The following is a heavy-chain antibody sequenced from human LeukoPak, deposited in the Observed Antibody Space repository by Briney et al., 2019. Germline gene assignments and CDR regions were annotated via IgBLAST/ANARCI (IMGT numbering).Heavy chain of an antibody. CDR3: AKDTVSSGYSYYAMDV. V-gene: IGHV3-43D*04. J-gene: IGHJ6*04. Sequence: PGGSLRLSCAASGFTFDDYAMHWVRHTPGKGLEWVSLVSWNGRSTSYADSVKGRFTISRDNSKNSLYPQMNSLRPEDTALYYCAKDTVSSGYSYYAMDVWGKGTTVTVSS. D-gene: IGHD5-18*01. CDR2: VSWNGRST. CDR1: GFTFDDYA.